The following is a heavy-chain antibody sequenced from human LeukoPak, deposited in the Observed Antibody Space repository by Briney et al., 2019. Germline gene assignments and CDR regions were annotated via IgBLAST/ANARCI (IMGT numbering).Heavy chain of an antibody. CDR3: ARLVIADYYYYGMDV. Sequence: SETLSLTCAVYGGSFSGYYWSWIRQPPGKGLEWIGYIYYSGSTNYNPSLKSRVTISVDTSKNQFSLKLSSVTAADTAVYYCARLVIADYYYYGMDVWGQGTTVTVSS. D-gene: IGHD3-16*02. CDR2: IYYSGST. J-gene: IGHJ6*02. CDR1: GGSFSGYY. V-gene: IGHV4-59*08.